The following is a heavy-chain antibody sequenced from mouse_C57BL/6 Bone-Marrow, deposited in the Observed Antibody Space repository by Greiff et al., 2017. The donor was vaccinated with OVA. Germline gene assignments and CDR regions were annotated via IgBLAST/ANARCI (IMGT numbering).Heavy chain of an antibody. Sequence: EVQRVESGGGLVQPGGSLKLSCAASGFTFSDYYMYWVRQTPEKGLEWVGYISNGGGSTYYPDTVKGRFTLSRDNAKNTLYLQMSRLKSEDTAMYDCARGWLRREYDYAMDYWGQGTSVTVSS. J-gene: IGHJ4*01. V-gene: IGHV5-12*01. CDR2: ISNGGGST. D-gene: IGHD2-2*01. CDR1: GFTFSDYY. CDR3: ARGWLRREYDYAMDY.